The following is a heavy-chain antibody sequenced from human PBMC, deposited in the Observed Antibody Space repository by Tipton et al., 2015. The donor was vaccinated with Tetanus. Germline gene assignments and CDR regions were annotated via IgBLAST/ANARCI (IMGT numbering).Heavy chain of an antibody. CDR2: ISDGGRT. D-gene: IGHD3-3*01. V-gene: IGHV4-61*01. Sequence: GAVWSGWHYWSWIRQPPGKGLEWIGYISDGGRTNYNPSLKSRLTISVDTSKNQLSLTLNSVTAADTAFYYCARGNNDFPKKGPFDYWGQGTLVTVSA. J-gene: IGHJ4*02. CDR1: GAVWSGWHY. CDR3: ARGNNDFPKKGPFDY.